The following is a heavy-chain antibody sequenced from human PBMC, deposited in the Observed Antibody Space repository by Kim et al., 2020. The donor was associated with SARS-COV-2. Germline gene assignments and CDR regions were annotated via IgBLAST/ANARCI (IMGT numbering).Heavy chain of an antibody. CDR3: ARSSSWRYNWFDP. D-gene: IGHD6-13*01. CDR2: T. V-gene: IGHV4-39*01. Sequence: TYYNPSLKSRVTISVDTSKNQFSLKLSSVTAADTAVYYCARSSSWRYNWFDPWGQGTLVTVSS. J-gene: IGHJ5*02.